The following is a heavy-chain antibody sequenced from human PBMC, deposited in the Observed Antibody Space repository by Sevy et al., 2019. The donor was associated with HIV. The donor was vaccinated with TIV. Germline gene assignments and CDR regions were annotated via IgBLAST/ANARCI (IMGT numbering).Heavy chain of an antibody. CDR3: ATTKDYYDSRGYPFDY. Sequence: ASVKVSCKVSGYTLTELSMHWLRQAPGKGLECVRSFDAEDGETVYEHNFQGRVSMTEDTSTDTAYMEVISLKFEDTAVYYCATTKDYYDSRGYPFDYWGQGTLVTVSS. CDR2: FDAEDGET. CDR1: GYTLTELS. D-gene: IGHD3-22*01. J-gene: IGHJ4*02. V-gene: IGHV1-24*01.